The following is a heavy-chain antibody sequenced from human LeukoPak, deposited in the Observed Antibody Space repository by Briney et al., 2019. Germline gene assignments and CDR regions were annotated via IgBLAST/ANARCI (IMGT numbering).Heavy chain of an antibody. V-gene: IGHV3-73*01. CDR1: GFTFSGSA. D-gene: IGHD2-21*01. CDR3: TRLFRVTR. CDR2: IRSKANSYAT. Sequence: GGSLRLSCAASGFTFSGSAMHWVRQASGKGLEWVGRIRSKANSYATAYAASVKGRFTISRDDSKSTAYLQMNSLKTEDTAVYFCTRLFRVTRWGQGTLVTVSS. J-gene: IGHJ4*02.